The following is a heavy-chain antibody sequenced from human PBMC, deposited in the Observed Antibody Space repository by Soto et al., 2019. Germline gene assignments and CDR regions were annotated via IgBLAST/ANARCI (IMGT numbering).Heavy chain of an antibody. D-gene: IGHD2-2*01. J-gene: IGHJ6*03. Sequence: GGSLRLSCAASGFTFSSYGMHWVRQAPGKGLEWVAVIWYDGSNKYYADSVKGRFTISRDNSKNTLYLQMNSLRAEDTAVYYCARTAYQLPDYYYYYMDVWGKGTTVTVSS. V-gene: IGHV3-33*01. CDR3: ARTAYQLPDYYYYYMDV. CDR2: IWYDGSNK. CDR1: GFTFSSYG.